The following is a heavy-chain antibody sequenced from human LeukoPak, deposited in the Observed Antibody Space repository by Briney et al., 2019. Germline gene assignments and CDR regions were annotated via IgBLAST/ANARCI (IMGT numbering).Heavy chain of an antibody. CDR3: ARHDSSGYYYYYYGMDV. CDR2: IYYRGST. D-gene: IGHD3-22*01. J-gene: IGHJ6*02. V-gene: IGHV4-39*01. Sequence: PSETLSLTCTVSGGSISSSSYYWGWIRQPPGKGLEWIGSIYYRGSTYYNPSLKSRVTISVDTSKNLFSLKLSSVTAADTAVYYCARHDSSGYYYYYYGMDVWGQGTTVTVSS. CDR1: GGSISSSSYY.